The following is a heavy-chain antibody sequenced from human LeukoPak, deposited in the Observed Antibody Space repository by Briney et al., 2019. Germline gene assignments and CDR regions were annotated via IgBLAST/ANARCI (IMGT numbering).Heavy chain of an antibody. J-gene: IGHJ3*02. CDR2: IYTSGST. D-gene: IGHD2/OR15-2a*01. V-gene: IGHV4-4*07. CDR1: GGSISSYY. CDR3: ARDLSIPDAFDI. Sequence: SETLSLTCTVSGGSISSYYWSWIRQPAGKGLEWIGRIYTSGSTNYNPSLKSRVTISVDTSKNQFSLKLSSVTAADTAVYYCARDLSIPDAFDIWGQGTMVTVSS.